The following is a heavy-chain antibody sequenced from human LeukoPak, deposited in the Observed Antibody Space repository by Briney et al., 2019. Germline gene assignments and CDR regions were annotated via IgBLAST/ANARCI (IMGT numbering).Heavy chain of an antibody. V-gene: IGHV1-18*01. CDR2: ISAYNGDT. D-gene: IGHD6-19*01. CDR1: GYTFTSYG. CDR3: ARCGIAVAGRISGADY. J-gene: IGHJ4*02. Sequence: ASVKVSCKASGYTFTSYGISWVRQAPGQGLEWMGWISAYNGDTNYAQKLQGRVTMTTDTSTSTAYMELRSLRSDDTAVYYCARCGIAVAGRISGADYWGQGTLVTVSS.